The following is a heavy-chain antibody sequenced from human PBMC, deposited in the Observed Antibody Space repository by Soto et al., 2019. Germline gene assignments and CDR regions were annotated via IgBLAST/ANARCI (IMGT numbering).Heavy chain of an antibody. Sequence: QVQLQESGPGLVKPSETLSLTCTVSGGSVSSGSHYWSWIRQPPGKGLEWIGYVYYSGSTNYNPSLKSRVTISVDMSKNQFSLRLSSVTAADTAVYYCARMEGYGSGSYYNYFHYWGQGTLVIVSS. CDR2: VYYSGST. CDR1: GGSVSSGSHY. J-gene: IGHJ1*01. V-gene: IGHV4-61*01. CDR3: ARMEGYGSGSYYNYFHY. D-gene: IGHD3-10*01.